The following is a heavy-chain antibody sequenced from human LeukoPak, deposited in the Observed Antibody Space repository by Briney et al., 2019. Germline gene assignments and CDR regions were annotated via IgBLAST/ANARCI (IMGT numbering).Heavy chain of an antibody. CDR2: ISGSGGST. CDR3: ARDMVGYSSSSAFDI. CDR1: GFTFSSYA. J-gene: IGHJ3*02. D-gene: IGHD6-6*01. V-gene: IGHV3-23*01. Sequence: GGSLRLSCAASGFTFSSYAMSWVRQAPGKGLEWVSAISGSGGSTYYADSVKGRFTISRDNAKNSLYLQMNSLRDEDTAVYYCARDMVGYSSSSAFDIWGQGTMVTVSS.